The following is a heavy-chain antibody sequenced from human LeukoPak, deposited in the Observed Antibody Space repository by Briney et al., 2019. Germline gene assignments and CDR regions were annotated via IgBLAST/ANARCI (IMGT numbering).Heavy chain of an antibody. J-gene: IGHJ6*02. D-gene: IGHD2-21*02. Sequence: GGSLRLSCAASGFTFSRYAMSWVRQAPGPGLGWVSGISSVGDTTYYADSVKGRFTISRDNSKNTLYLQTNSLRAEDTAIYYCAKDYLMSPAGSDSAYYYYGMDVWGQGTTVTVSS. CDR2: ISSVGDTT. CDR3: AKDYLMSPAGSDSAYYYYGMDV. V-gene: IGHV3-23*01. CDR1: GFTFSRYA.